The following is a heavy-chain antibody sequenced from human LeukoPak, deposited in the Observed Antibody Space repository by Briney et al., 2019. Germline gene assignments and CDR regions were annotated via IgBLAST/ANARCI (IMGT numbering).Heavy chain of an antibody. D-gene: IGHD3-10*01. J-gene: IGHJ4*02. CDR2: IYYSGST. CDR1: GGSISSYY. CDR3: ARSLYYYGSGSIDY. V-gene: IGHV4-59*01. Sequence: SETLSLTCTVSGGSISSYYWSWIRQPPGKGLEWIGYIYYSGSTNYNPSLKSRVTISVDTSKNQFSLKLSSVTAADTAVYYCARSLYYYGSGSIDYWGQGTLVTVSS.